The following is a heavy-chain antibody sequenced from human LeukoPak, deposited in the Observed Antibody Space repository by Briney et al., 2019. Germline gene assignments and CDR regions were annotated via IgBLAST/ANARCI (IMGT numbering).Heavy chain of an antibody. J-gene: IGHJ3*02. CDR3: AKMGSDSSGYPGDAFDI. D-gene: IGHD3-22*01. V-gene: IGHV3-21*01. CDR2: ISSSSSYI. Sequence: NAGGSPRLSCAASGFTFSSYSMNWVRQAPGKGLEWVSSISSSSSYIYYADSVKGRFTISRDNAKNSLYLQMNSLRAEDTAVYYCAKMGSDSSGYPGDAFDIWGQGTMVTVSS. CDR1: GFTFSSYS.